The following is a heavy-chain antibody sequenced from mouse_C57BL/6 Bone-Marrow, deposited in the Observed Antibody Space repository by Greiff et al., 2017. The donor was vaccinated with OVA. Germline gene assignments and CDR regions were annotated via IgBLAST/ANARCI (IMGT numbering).Heavy chain of an antibody. CDR1: GYAFSSYW. Sequence: QVQLKESGAELVKPGASVKISCKASGYAFSSYWMNWVKQRPGQGLEWIGRIHPSDSDTNYNQKFKGKATLTVDKSSSTAYMQLSSVTSEDSAVYYCAIGYYGSSYGFAYWGQGTLVTVSA. J-gene: IGHJ3*01. V-gene: IGHV1-74*01. D-gene: IGHD1-1*01. CDR3: AIGYYGSSYGFAY. CDR2: IHPSDSDT.